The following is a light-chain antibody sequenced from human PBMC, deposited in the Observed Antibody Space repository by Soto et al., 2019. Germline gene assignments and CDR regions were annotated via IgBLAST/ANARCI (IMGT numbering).Light chain of an antibody. V-gene: IGKV1-27*01. Sequence: EIQMTQSPASLSASVGDRVTLTCRASQDITHFLAWYQQRPGKVPKLLIYGASTLQSGVPLRFSGSGSGTEFTLTISIMQPEDVATYYCQKYNKDSPATFGQGTKVEVK. CDR3: QKYNKDSPAT. CDR2: GAS. CDR1: QDITHF. J-gene: IGKJ1*01.